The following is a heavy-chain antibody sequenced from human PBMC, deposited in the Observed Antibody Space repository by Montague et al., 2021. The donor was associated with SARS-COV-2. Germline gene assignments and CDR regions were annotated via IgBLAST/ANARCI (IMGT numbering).Heavy chain of an antibody. CDR2: ISSSTTYT. J-gene: IGHJ5*02. V-gene: IGHV3-11*06. CDR1: GFNFSDYY. D-gene: IGHD6-6*01. CDR3: AREGHLATRPGWSNWFDP. Sequence: SLRLSCAASGFNFSDYYITWVRQAPGKGLEWVAYISSSTTYTNYADSLKGRFTISRDNTKKSVYLQMNRLRAEDTGVYYCAREGHLATRPGWSNWFDPWGQGTLVTASS.